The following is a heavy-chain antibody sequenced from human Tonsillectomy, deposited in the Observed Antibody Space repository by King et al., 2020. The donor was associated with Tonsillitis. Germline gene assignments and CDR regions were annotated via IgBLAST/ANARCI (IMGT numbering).Heavy chain of an antibody. J-gene: IGHJ6*03. CDR2: IFPIVGTA. Sequence: QLVQSGAEVKKPGSSVKASCKASGGTFSSYAISGVRQAPGQGLEWMGGIFPIVGTANYAQKFQGRVTITADESTSTAYMELSSLRSEDTAVYYCARKYSSSHLYGNYYYYYYMDVWGKGTTVTVSS. CDR1: GGTFSSYA. D-gene: IGHD6-6*01. CDR3: ARKYSSSHLYGNYYYYYYMDV. V-gene: IGHV1-69*01.